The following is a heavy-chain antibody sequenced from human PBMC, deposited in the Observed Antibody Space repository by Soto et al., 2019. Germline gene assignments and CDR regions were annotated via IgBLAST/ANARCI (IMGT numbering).Heavy chain of an antibody. J-gene: IGHJ4*02. Sequence: QVQLQESGPGLVKPSETLSLTCTVSGGYFSSYYWSWIRQPPGKGLEWIGYIYYSGSTNYNPSLKSRVTMAVHTSQDPFSLNLSSVTAADTAVYYCARNRGNYFDYWCQGTLVSVSS. V-gene: IGHV4-59*01. CDR2: IYYSGST. CDR1: GGYFSSYY. CDR3: ARNRGNYFDY.